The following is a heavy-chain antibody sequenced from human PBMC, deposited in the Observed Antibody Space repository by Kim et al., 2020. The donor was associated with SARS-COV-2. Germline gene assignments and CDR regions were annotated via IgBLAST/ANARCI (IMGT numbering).Heavy chain of an antibody. J-gene: IGHJ3*02. D-gene: IGHD5-18*01. CDR3: ARIVGLPDDAFDI. Sequence: YAQKFQGRVTITADESTSTAYMELSSLRSEDTAVYYCARIVGLPDDAFDIWGQGTMVTVSS. V-gene: IGHV1-69*01.